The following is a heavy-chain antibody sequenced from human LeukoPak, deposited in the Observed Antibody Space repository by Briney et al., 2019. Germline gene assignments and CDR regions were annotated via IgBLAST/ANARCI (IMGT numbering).Heavy chain of an antibody. Sequence: GGSLRLSCAASGFTFSSYSMNWVRQAPGKGLEWVSYISSSSSAIYYADSVKGRFTISRDNAKNSLNLQMNSLRAEDTAVYYCAREGYSPYWGQGTLVTVSS. CDR3: AREGYSPY. J-gene: IGHJ4*02. CDR1: GFTFSSYS. V-gene: IGHV3-48*01. CDR2: ISSSSSAI. D-gene: IGHD6-13*01.